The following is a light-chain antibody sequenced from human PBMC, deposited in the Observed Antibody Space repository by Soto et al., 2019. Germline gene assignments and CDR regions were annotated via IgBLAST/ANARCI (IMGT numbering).Light chain of an antibody. V-gene: IGLV2-14*01. Sequence: QSALTQPASVSGSPGQSITIACTGTNRDVGSYNLVSWYQQRPGEAPKLIISEVRNRPSGISYRFTGSKSGNTASLTISGLQAEDEADYYCSSYTTTNTYVFGTGTKLTVL. J-gene: IGLJ1*01. CDR3: SSYTTTNTYV. CDR2: EVR. CDR1: NRDVGSYNL.